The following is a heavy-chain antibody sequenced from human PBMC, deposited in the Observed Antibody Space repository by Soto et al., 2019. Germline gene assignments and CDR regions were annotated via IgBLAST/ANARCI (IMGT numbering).Heavy chain of an antibody. V-gene: IGHV4-39*01. Sequence: SETLSLTCTVSGGSISSSSYYWGWIRQPPGKGLEWIGSIYYSGSTYYNPSLKSRVTISVDTSKNQFSLKLSSVTAADTAVYYCARQAVTITLRFDYWGQGTLVTVSS. CDR2: IYYSGST. D-gene: IGHD4-17*01. CDR1: GGSISSSSYY. CDR3: ARQAVTITLRFDY. J-gene: IGHJ4*02.